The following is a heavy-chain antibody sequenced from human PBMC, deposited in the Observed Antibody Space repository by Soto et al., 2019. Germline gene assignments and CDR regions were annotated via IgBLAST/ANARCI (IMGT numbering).Heavy chain of an antibody. CDR2: VSRNDSDT. V-gene: IGHV5-51*01. Sequence: VEYLKIARSYSVESFSTHFIGWGRGMPGTGLDWMGIVSRNDSDTSYSPSFHGPVIISADKSTNTAFIQWSSLMPSDTAMYYCTKGTGLGVAIYYFDSWGQGTLVTVSS. J-gene: IGHJ4*02. D-gene: IGHD3-3*01. CDR1: VESFSTHF. CDR3: TKGTGLGVAIYYFDS.